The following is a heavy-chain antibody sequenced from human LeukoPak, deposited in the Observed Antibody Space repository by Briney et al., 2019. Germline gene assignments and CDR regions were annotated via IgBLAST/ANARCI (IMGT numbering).Heavy chain of an antibody. CDR3: ARAVVPAARYYYYYMDV. V-gene: IGHV4-4*07. CDR1: GGSISSYY. CDR2: IYTSGST. D-gene: IGHD2-2*01. J-gene: IGHJ6*03. Sequence: SETLSLTCTVSGGSISSYYWSWIRKPAGEGLEWIGRIYTSGSTNYNPSLKSRVTMSVDTSKNQFSLKLSSVTAADTAVYYCARAVVPAARYYYYYMDVWGKGTTVTVSS.